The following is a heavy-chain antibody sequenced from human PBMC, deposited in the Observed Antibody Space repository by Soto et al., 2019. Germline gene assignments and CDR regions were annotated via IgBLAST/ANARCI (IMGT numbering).Heavy chain of an antibody. CDR1: GSSVSSAYY. D-gene: IGHD3-22*01. Sequence: APETLSLTCALSGSSVSSAYYWGGLRQPPGKGLGWIGSIYHGGRTYYNPSLNGRVTLSIDMTNNHSSLILNSVTAADTAVYYCARVGPWVPYYYDSSPYTFENWFDPWGQGTLVTVSS. CDR3: ARVGPWVPYYYDSSPYTFENWFDP. CDR2: IYHGGRT. V-gene: IGHV4-38-2*01. J-gene: IGHJ5*02.